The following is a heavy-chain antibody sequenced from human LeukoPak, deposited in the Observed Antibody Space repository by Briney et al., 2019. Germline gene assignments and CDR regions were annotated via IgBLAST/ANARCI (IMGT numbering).Heavy chain of an antibody. CDR2: IYTSGST. V-gene: IGHV4-4*09. J-gene: IGHJ6*03. CDR1: GGSISSYY. CDR3: ARLEGYSSGWNYYYYYYMDV. Sequence: SETLSLTCTVSGGSISSYYWSWIRHPPGKGLEWIGYIYTSGSTNYNPSLKSRVTISVDTSKNQFSLKLSSVTAADTAVYYCARLEGYSSGWNYYYYYYMDVWGKGTTVTVSS. D-gene: IGHD6-19*01.